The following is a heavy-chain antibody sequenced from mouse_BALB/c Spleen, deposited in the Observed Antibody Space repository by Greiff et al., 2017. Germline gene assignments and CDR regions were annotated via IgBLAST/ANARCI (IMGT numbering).Heavy chain of an antibody. J-gene: IGHJ3*01. CDR3: ARYDYDEGAWFAY. D-gene: IGHD2-4*01. V-gene: IGHV14-3*02. CDR1: GFNIKDTY. CDR2: IDPANGNT. Sequence: EVQLQQSGAELVKPGASVKLSCTASGFNIKDTYMHWVKQRPEQGLEWIGRIDPANGNTKYDPKFQGKATITADTSSNTAYLQLSSLTSEDTAVYYCARYDYDEGAWFAYWGQGTLVTVSA.